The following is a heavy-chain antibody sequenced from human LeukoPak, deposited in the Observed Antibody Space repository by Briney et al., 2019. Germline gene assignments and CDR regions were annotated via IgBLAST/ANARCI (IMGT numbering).Heavy chain of an antibody. D-gene: IGHD6-19*01. CDR1: GFTFSDYY. CDR3: ARSVAGAYYYYYYMDV. V-gene: IGHV3-11*04. Sequence: GGSVRLSCAASGFTFSDYYMSWLRQAPGKGLVWVSYISSSGSTIYYADSVKGRLTISRDNAKNSLYLQMNSLRAEDTAVYYCARSVAGAYYYYYYMDVSGKGTTVTVSS. CDR2: ISSSGSTI. J-gene: IGHJ6*03.